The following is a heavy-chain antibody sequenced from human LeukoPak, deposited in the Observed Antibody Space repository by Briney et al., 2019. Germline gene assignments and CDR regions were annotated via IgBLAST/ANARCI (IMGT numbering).Heavy chain of an antibody. CDR2: INHNGNVN. D-gene: IGHD2-15*01. V-gene: IGHV3-7*01. J-gene: IGHJ4*02. CDR1: GFTFSSYW. Sequence: PGGSLRLSCAASGFTFSSYWMNWARQAPGKGLEWVASINHNGNVNYYVDSVKGRFTISRDNSRNTLFLQMNSLRVEDTAVYYCATDRATQYFDYWGQGTLVSVPS. CDR3: ATDRATQYFDY.